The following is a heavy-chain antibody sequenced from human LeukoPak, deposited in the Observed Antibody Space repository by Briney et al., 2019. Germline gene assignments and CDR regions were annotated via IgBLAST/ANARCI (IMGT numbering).Heavy chain of an antibody. D-gene: IGHD3-10*01. V-gene: IGHV3-7*01. CDR3: ARTVPYYGSGRTNNWFDP. J-gene: IGHJ5*02. CDR1: GFTFSSYW. Sequence: PGGSLRLSCAASGFTFSSYWMSWVRQAPGKGLEWVANIKQDGSEKYYVDSVKGRFTISRDNAKNSLYLQMNSLRAEDTAVYYCARTVPYYGSGRTNNWFDPWGQGTLVTVSS. CDR2: IKQDGSEK.